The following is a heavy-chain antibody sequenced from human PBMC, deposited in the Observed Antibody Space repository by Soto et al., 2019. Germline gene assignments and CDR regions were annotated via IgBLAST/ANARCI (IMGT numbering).Heavy chain of an antibody. CDR3: AKDHFRQLAILLGVNWFDP. D-gene: IGHD6-13*01. V-gene: IGHV3-74*01. CDR2: INSDGSSA. CDR1: GFTFSSYW. J-gene: IGHJ5*02. Sequence: EAQLVESGGGLVQPGGSLRLSCTASGFTFSSYWMHWVRQAPGKGLVWVSRINSDGSSANYADSVKGRFTISRDNAKNTLYLQMNSLRAEDTAVYYCAKDHFRQLAILLGVNWFDPWGQGTLVTVSS.